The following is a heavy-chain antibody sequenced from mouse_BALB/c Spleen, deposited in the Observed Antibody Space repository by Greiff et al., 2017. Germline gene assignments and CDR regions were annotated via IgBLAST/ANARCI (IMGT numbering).Heavy chain of an antibody. J-gene: IGHJ2*01. Sequence: EVQRVESGGGLVKPGGSLKLSCAASGFTFSSYTMSWVRQTPEKRLEWVATISSGGSYTYYPDSVKGRFTISRDNAKNTLYLQMSSLKSEDTAMYYCTRARGTTVVANFYFDYWGQGTTLTVSS. CDR3: TRARGTTVVANFYFDY. CDR2: ISSGGSYT. D-gene: IGHD1-1*01. CDR1: GFTFSSYT. V-gene: IGHV5-6-4*01.